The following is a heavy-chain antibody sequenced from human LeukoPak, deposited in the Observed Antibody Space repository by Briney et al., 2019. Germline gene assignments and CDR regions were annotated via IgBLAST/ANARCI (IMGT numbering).Heavy chain of an antibody. CDR3: ARRQNYYNSSGYRPADFDY. D-gene: IGHD3-22*01. J-gene: IGHJ4*02. Sequence: GGSLRLSCATSGFTFSDYYMSWIRQAPGKGLEYVSCMSSGGSTIYYADSVKGRFTISRDNAKNSLYLQMNSLRAEDTAVYYCARRQNYYNSSGYRPADFDYWGQGTLVSVPS. V-gene: IGHV3-11*01. CDR1: GFTFSDYY. CDR2: MSSGGSTI.